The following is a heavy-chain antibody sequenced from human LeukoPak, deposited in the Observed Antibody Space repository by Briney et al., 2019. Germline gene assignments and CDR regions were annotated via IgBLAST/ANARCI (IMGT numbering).Heavy chain of an antibody. D-gene: IGHD4-23*01. CDR2: ISSSGTTI. J-gene: IGHJ4*02. Sequence: PGGSLRLSCAASGFTFSDYYMSWLRQAPGKGLEWLSYISSSGTTIYYADSVKGRFSISRDNSKNTLYLQMKSLRVEDTAVYYCARDLDYGGNLIFDSWGQGTLVTVSS. V-gene: IGHV3-11*04. CDR1: GFTFSDYY. CDR3: ARDLDYGGNLIFDS.